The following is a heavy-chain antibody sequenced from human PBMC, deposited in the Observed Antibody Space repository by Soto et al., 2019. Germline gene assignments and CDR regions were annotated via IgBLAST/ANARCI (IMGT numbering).Heavy chain of an antibody. CDR2: IYYSGST. D-gene: IGHD7-27*01. J-gene: IGHJ4*02. CDR1: GSSINSYY. V-gene: IGHV4-59*08. CDR3: ARRWGRTFDY. Sequence: SETLSLTCSVAGSSINSYYRSWIRQPPGKGLEWIGYIYYSGSTNYNPALKSRVTISVDTSKNQFSLKLSSVTAADTAVYYCARRWGRTFDYWGQGTLVTVS.